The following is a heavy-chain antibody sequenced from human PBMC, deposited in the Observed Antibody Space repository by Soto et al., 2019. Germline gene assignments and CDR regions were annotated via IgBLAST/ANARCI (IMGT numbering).Heavy chain of an antibody. D-gene: IGHD2-21*02. V-gene: IGHV3-73*01. CDR3: TSTAFGYYYYYGMDV. J-gene: IGHJ6*02. CDR2: IRSKANSYAT. Sequence: EVQLVESGGGLVRPGGSLKLSCAASGFTFSGSAMHWVRQASGKGLEWVGRIRSKANSYATAYAASVKGRFTISRDDSKNTAYLQMNSLKTEDTAVYYCTSTAFGYYYYYGMDVWGQGTTVTVPS. CDR1: GFTFSGSA.